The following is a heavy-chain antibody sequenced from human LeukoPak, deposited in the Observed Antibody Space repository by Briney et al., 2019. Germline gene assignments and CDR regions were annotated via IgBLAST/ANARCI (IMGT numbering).Heavy chain of an antibody. CDR1: GFTFSSYW. Sequence: GGSLRLSCAASGFTFSSYWMNWVRQAPGKRLEWVANIKQDGSNKYYADSVKGRFTISRDNSKNTLYLQMNSLRAEDTAVYYCAKDGIHNYYDSSGYYGYWGQGTLVTVSS. CDR3: AKDGIHNYYDSSGYYGY. J-gene: IGHJ4*02. CDR2: IKQDGSNK. D-gene: IGHD3-22*01. V-gene: IGHV3-7*01.